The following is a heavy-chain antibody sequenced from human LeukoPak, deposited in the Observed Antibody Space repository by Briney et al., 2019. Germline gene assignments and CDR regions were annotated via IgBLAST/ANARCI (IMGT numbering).Heavy chain of an antibody. Sequence: ASVKVPCKASGYTFTSYYMHWVRQAPGQGLEWMGIINPSGGSTSYAQKFQGRVTMTRDMSTSTVYMELSSLRSEDTAVYYCARDGVDSSSWYPQYYYMDVWGKGTTVTVSS. CDR1: GYTFTSYY. J-gene: IGHJ6*03. CDR3: ARDGVDSSSWYPQYYYMDV. D-gene: IGHD6-13*01. CDR2: INPSGGST. V-gene: IGHV1-46*01.